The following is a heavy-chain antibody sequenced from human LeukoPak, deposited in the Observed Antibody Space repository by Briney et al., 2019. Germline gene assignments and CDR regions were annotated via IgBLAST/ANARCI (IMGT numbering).Heavy chain of an antibody. V-gene: IGHV3-66*01. CDR1: GFTISNNY. CDR2: IYSGGDT. Sequence: PGGSLRLSCAASGFTISNNYMNWVRQAPGKGLEWVSLIYSGGDTYYADSVKGRFTISRDHSKNTLYLQMNRLRVEDTAVYYCARDPPAVRTNTYAWGQGTLVTVSS. J-gene: IGHJ5*02. D-gene: IGHD1-7*01. CDR3: ARDPPAVRTNTYA.